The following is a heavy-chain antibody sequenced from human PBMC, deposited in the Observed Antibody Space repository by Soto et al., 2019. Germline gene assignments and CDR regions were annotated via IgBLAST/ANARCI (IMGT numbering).Heavy chain of an antibody. Sequence: SETLSLTCAVYGGSFSGYYWSWIRQPPGKGLEWIGEINHSGSTNYNPSLKSRVTISVDTSKNQFPLKLSSVTAADTAVYYCARCSSGWYPHYWGQGTLVTVSS. CDR2: INHSGST. D-gene: IGHD6-19*01. CDR3: ARCSSGWYPHY. V-gene: IGHV4-34*01. J-gene: IGHJ4*02. CDR1: GGSFSGYY.